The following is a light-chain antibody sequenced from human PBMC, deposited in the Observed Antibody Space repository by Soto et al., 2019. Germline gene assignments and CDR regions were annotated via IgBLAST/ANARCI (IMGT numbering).Light chain of an antibody. CDR2: SNN. J-gene: IGLJ3*02. CDR3: AAWDYSLNGGV. V-gene: IGLV1-44*01. Sequence: QSVLTQPPSASGTPGQRVTISCSGSSSNIGSNTVNWYQQLPGTAPKLLIYSNNQRPSGVPDRFSGSKSGTSASLAISGLQSEDEADYYCAAWDYSLNGGVFGGGTKVTVL. CDR1: SSNIGSNT.